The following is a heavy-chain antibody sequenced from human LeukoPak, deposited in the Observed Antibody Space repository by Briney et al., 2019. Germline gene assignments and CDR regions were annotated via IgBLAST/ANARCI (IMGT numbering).Heavy chain of an antibody. V-gene: IGHV4-39*01. J-gene: IGHJ3*02. D-gene: IGHD3-22*01. CDR1: GGSISSSSSY. CDR3: ARASSGYPDAFDI. CDR2: IYYSGST. Sequence: PSETLSLTCTVSGGSISSSSSYWGWIRQPPGKGLKWIGSIYYSGSTYHNPSLKSRVTISVDTSKNQFSLKLNSVTAADTAVYYCARASSGYPDAFDIWGQGTMVTVSS.